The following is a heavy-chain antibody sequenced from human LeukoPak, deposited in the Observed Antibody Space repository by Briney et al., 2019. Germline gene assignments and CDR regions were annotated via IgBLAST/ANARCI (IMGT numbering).Heavy chain of an antibody. D-gene: IGHD2-2*02. Sequence: PGGSLRLSCAASGFTFSSYAMSWVRQAPGKGLEWIGRIYTSGSTNYNPSLKSRVTMSVDTSKNQFSLKLSSVTAADTAVYYCARDKGPYCSSTSCYTELDYWGQGTLVTVSS. V-gene: IGHV4-4*07. CDR2: IYTSGST. CDR3: ARDKGPYCSSTSCYTELDY. CDR1: GFTFSSYA. J-gene: IGHJ4*02.